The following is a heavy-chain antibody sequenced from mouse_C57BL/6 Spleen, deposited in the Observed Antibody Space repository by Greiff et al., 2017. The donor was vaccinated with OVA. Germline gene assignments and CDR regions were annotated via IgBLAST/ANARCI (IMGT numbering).Heavy chain of an antibody. D-gene: IGHD2-3*01. J-gene: IGHJ2*01. CDR3: ARSLYDGYSDY. V-gene: IGHV1-50*01. CDR2: IDPSDSYT. Sequence: QVQLQQPGAELVKPGASVKLSCKASGYTFTSYWMQWVKPRPGQGLEWIGEIDPSDSYTNYNQKFKGKATLTVDTSSSTAYMQLSSLTSEDSAVYYCARSLYDGYSDYWGQGTTLTVSS. CDR1: GYTFTSYW.